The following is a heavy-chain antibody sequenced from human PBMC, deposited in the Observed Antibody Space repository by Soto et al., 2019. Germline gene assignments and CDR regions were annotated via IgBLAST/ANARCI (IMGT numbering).Heavy chain of an antibody. CDR1: GGSISSYY. J-gene: IGHJ4*02. Sequence: PSETLSLTCTVSGGSISSYYWSWIRQPPGKGLEWIGYIYYSGSTNYNPSLKSRVTISVDTSKNQFSLKLSSVTAADTAVYYCARTYYYGSGSLYYFDYWGQGTLVTVSS. D-gene: IGHD3-10*01. CDR2: IYYSGST. V-gene: IGHV4-59*01. CDR3: ARTYYYGSGSLYYFDY.